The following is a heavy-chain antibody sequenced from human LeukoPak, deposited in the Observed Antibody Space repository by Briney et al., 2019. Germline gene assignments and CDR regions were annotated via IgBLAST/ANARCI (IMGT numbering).Heavy chain of an antibody. CDR1: GYSISSGYY. V-gene: IGHV4-38-2*02. J-gene: IGHJ4*02. D-gene: IGHD6-13*01. Sequence: PSETLSLTCSVSGYSISSGYYWGWIRQPPGKGLEWIGSMYHSGSTYYNPSLKSRVSILIDTSKNQFSLKLSSVTAADTAVYYCTREWQQMRFDYWGQGILVTVSS. CDR2: MYHSGST. CDR3: TREWQQMRFDY.